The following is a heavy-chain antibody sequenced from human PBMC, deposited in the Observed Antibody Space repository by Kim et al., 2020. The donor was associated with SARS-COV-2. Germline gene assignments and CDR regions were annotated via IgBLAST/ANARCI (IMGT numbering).Heavy chain of an antibody. V-gene: IGHV4-61*02. D-gene: IGHD5-12*01. CDR1: GGSISSGSYY. Sequence: SETLSLTCTVSGGSISSGSYYWIWIRQPAGKGLEWIGRIYTSGSTNYNPSLKSRVTISVDTSKNQFSLKLSSVTAADTAVYYCARDNSGDGYNRFIGDAFDIWGQGTMVTVSS. CDR2: IYTSGST. CDR3: ARDNSGDGYNRFIGDAFDI. J-gene: IGHJ3*02.